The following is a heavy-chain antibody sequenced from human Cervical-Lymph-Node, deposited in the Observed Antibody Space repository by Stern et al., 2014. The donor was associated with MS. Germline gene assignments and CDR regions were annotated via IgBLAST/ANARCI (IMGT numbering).Heavy chain of an antibody. CDR3: ARSSVTTPNAFDI. CDR2: IYHSGST. D-gene: IGHD4-17*01. Sequence: VQLVESGSGLVKPSQTLSLTCAVSGGSISSGGYSWSWIRQPPGKGLEWIGYIYHSGSTYYNPSLKSRVTISVDRSKNQFPLKLSSVTAADTAVYYCARSSVTTPNAFDIWGQGTMVTVSS. V-gene: IGHV4-30-2*01. CDR1: GGSISSGGYS. J-gene: IGHJ3*02.